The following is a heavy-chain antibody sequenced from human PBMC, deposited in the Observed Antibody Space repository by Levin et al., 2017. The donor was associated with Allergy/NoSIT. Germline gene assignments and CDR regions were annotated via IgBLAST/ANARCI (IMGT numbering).Heavy chain of an antibody. CDR1: GYTFTSYD. CDR3: AREESITIFGVVTYYYYGMDV. J-gene: IGHJ6*02. Sequence: GESLKISCKASGYTFTSYDINWVRQATGQGLEWMGWMNPNSGNTGYAQKFQGRVTMTRNTSISTAYMELSSLRSEDTAVYYCAREESITIFGVVTYYYYGMDVWGQGTTVTVSS. V-gene: IGHV1-8*01. CDR2: MNPNSGNT. D-gene: IGHD3-3*01.